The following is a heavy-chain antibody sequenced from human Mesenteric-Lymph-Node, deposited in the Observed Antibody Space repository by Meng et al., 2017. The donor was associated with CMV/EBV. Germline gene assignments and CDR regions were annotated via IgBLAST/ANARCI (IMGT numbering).Heavy chain of an antibody. J-gene: IGHJ6*02. CDR2: ISWNSGAI. D-gene: IGHD3-10*01. CDR1: GFTFDDYA. Sequence: GGSLRLSCAASGFTFDDYAMHWVRQAPGKGLEWLAGISWNSGAIAYADSVKGRFTISRDNAKNTLHLQMNSLRAEDTAVYYCARGHYYAMDVWGQGTTVTVSS. V-gene: IGHV3-9*01. CDR3: ARGHYYAMDV.